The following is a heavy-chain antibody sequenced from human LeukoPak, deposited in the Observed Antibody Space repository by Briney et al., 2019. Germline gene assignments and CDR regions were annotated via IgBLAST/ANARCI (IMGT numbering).Heavy chain of an antibody. V-gene: IGHV3-23*01. CDR2: ISGSGGST. CDR3: AKFYRDSLRGPYYMDV. J-gene: IGHJ6*03. Sequence: QPGGSLRLSCAASGFTFSSYGMSWVRQAPGKGLEWVSAISGSGGSTYYADSVKGRFTISRDNSKNTLYLQMNSLRAEDTAVYYCAKFYRDSLRGPYYMDVWGKGTTVTISS. D-gene: IGHD4-17*01. CDR1: GFTFSSYG.